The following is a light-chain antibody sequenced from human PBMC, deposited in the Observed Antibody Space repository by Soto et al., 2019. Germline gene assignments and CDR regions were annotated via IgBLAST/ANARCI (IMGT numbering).Light chain of an antibody. Sequence: EIVLTQSPGSLSLSPGQRATLSCRASQSVDTTFFAWYQKKPGQALRLLIYGASKRATGIPDRFSGSGSGTDFTLIISRLEPEGFAVYYCQQYMSSVTFGQGTKVEIK. V-gene: IGKV3-20*01. J-gene: IGKJ1*01. CDR1: QSVDTTF. CDR3: QQYMSSVT. CDR2: GAS.